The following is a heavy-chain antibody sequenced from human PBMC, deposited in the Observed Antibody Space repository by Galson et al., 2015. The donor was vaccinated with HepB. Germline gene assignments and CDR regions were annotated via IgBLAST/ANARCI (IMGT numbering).Heavy chain of an antibody. CDR2: IKYDGTEK. V-gene: IGHV3-7*01. Sequence: SLRLSCAASGFTFGTYWMTWVRQAPGKGLEWVANIKYDGTEKYYVGSVRGRFTITRDNAKSLLYLQMNSLRAEDTAMYYCARDASTVTNPFREYGYWGQGTLVTVSS. CDR1: GFTFGTYW. D-gene: IGHD4-17*01. CDR3: ARDASTVTNPFREYGY. J-gene: IGHJ4*02.